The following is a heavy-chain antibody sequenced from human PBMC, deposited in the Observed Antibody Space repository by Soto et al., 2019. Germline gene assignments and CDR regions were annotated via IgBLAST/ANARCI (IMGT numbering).Heavy chain of an antibody. CDR2: IIPIFGTA. J-gene: IGHJ6*02. Sequence: SVKVSCKASGGTFSSYDISWVRQAPGQGLEWMGGIIPIFGTANYAQKFQGRVTITADKSTSTAYMELSSLRSEDTAVYYCARSMYCSGGSCYYYYYGMDVWGQGTTVTDSS. V-gene: IGHV1-69*06. CDR1: GGTFSSYD. D-gene: IGHD2-15*01. CDR3: ARSMYCSGGSCYYYYYGMDV.